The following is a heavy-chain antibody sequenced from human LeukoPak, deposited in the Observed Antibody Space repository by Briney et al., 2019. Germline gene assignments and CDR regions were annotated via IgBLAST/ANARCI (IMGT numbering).Heavy chain of an antibody. V-gene: IGHV4-59*01. CDR1: GGSISSYY. Sequence: SETLSLTCTVSGGSISSYYWSWIRQPPGKGLEWIGYIYYSGSTNYNPSLKSRVTISVDTSKNQFSLKLSSVTAADTAVYYCAREDAVSSDDAFDLWGQGTLVTVSS. D-gene: IGHD3-16*01. CDR2: IYYSGST. CDR3: AREDAVSSDDAFDL. J-gene: IGHJ4*02.